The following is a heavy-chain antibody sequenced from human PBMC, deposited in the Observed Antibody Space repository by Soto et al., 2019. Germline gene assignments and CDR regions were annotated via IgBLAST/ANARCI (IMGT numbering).Heavy chain of an antibody. CDR1: RLTVRSND. Sequence: GGSLRLSCAASRLTVRSNDMSWVRQAPGKGLEWVSVIYSSGDTYYPDSVKGRFTISRDNSKNTLYLQMNSLRAEDTAVYYCVRGEYGRGWAPGVWGQGTLVTVSS. J-gene: IGHJ4*02. V-gene: IGHV3-66*01. CDR3: VRGEYGRGWAPGV. D-gene: IGHD6-19*01. CDR2: IYSSGDT.